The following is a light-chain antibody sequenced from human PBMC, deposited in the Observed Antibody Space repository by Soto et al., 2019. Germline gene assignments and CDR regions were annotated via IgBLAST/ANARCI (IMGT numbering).Light chain of an antibody. CDR2: WAS. V-gene: IGKV4-1*01. Sequence: DIVVTQSPDSLSVSLGERATINCKSSQTGLYSSNYLAWYQQKPAQPPKLLIYWASTRESGVPDRFSGSGSGTDFTLTISSLQAEDVAVYYCQQYYTTPVTFGQGTKVEIK. J-gene: IGKJ1*01. CDR3: QQYYTTPVT. CDR1: QTGLYSSNY.